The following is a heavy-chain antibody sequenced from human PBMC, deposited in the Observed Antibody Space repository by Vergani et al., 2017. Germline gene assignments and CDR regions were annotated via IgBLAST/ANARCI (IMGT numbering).Heavy chain of an antibody. CDR3: AKDGPSSTSPGGYRYYYYYMDV. Sequence: EVQLVESGGGLVQPGRSLRLSCAASGFTFDDYAMHWVRQAPGKGLEWVSGISWNSGSIGYADSVKGRFTISRDNAKNSLYLQMNSLRAEDTAVYYCAKDGPSSTSPGGYRYYYYYMDVWGKGTTVTVSS. CDR2: ISWNSGSI. J-gene: IGHJ6*03. D-gene: IGHD2-2*01. V-gene: IGHV3-9*01. CDR1: GFTFDDYA.